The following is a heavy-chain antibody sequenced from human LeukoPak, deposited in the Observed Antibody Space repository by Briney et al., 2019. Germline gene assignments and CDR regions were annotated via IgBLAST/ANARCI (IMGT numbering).Heavy chain of an antibody. CDR1: GYTFTNYG. D-gene: IGHD6-13*01. J-gene: IGHJ4*02. CDR2: RSAYNGNT. V-gene: IGHV1-18*01. CDR3: ARDHSSSCQLFDY. Sequence: ASVKVSCKASGYTFTNYGITWVRQAPGQGLEWMGWRSAYNGNTKYAQTLQGRVTMTTDTSTSTAYMELRSLRSDDTAVYYCARDHSSSCQLFDYWGQGALVTVSS.